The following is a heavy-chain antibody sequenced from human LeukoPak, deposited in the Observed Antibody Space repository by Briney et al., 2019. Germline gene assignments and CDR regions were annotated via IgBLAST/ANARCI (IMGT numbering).Heavy chain of an antibody. CDR3: ARVRTAMEIGAY. D-gene: IGHD5-18*01. V-gene: IGHV3-43*02. Sequence: GGSLRLSCAASGFTFGDFAMHWVRQAPGKGLEWVSLISEDGDTYYGDSVKGRFTGSRDNSKNSLDLQMNSLRTEDTGLYYCARVRTAMEIGAYWGQGTLVTVSS. CDR2: ISEDGDT. J-gene: IGHJ4*02. CDR1: GFTFGDFA.